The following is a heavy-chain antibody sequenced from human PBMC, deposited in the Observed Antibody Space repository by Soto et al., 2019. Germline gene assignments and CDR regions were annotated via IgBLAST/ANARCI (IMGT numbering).Heavy chain of an antibody. CDR2: INAGNGNT. D-gene: IGHD2-21*02. CDR1: GYTFTSYA. CDR3: AREGVVVPAPDY. Sequence: QVQLVQSGAEEKKPGASVKVSCKASGYTFTSYAMHWVRQAPGQRLEWMGWINAGNGNTKYSQKFQGRVTITRDTSASADYMAMSSMRSENTAVYYGAREGVVVPAPDYWGQGTLVTVSS. V-gene: IGHV1-3*05. J-gene: IGHJ4*02.